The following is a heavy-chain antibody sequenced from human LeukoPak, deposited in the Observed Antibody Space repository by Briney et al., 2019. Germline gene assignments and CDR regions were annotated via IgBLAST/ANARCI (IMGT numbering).Heavy chain of an antibody. CDR2: IYYSGST. CDR3: ARNIEPSAGSDY. J-gene: IGHJ4*02. D-gene: IGHD2/OR15-2a*01. Sequence: SETLCLTCTVSGGSISSSSYYWGWIRQPPGKGLEWIGSIYYSGSTYYNPSLKSRVTISVDTSKNQFSLKLSSVTAADTAVYYCARNIEPSAGSDYWGQGTLVTVSS. CDR1: GGSISSSSYY. V-gene: IGHV4-39*07.